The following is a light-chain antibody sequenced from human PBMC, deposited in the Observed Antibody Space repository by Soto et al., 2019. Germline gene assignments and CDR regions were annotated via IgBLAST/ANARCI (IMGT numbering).Light chain of an antibody. J-gene: IGLJ1*01. CDR3: SSYTSSSTPYV. CDR2: SNI. Sequence: QSVLTQPPSASGTPGQRVTISCSGSDSNSGSNYVYWYQQFPGTAPKLLIYSNIQRPSGVPARFSGSKSGTTAYLAISGLRSEDEADYYCSSYTSSSTPYVFGTGTKVTVL. V-gene: IGLV1-47*02. CDR1: DSNSGSNY.